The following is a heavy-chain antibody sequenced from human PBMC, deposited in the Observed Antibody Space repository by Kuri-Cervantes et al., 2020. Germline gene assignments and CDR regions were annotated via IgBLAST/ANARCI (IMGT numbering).Heavy chain of an antibody. J-gene: IGHJ4*02. V-gene: IGHV3-30*01. D-gene: IGHD6-13*01. CDR2: ISYDGSNK. CDR3: ARGGRYSCSWYAAY. CDR1: GFTFSSYA. Sequence: GESLKISCAASGFTFSSYAMHWVRQAPGKGLEWVAVISYDGSNKYYADSVKGRFTISKDNSKNTLYLQMNSLRAEDTAVYYCARGGRYSCSWYAAYWGQGTLVTVSS.